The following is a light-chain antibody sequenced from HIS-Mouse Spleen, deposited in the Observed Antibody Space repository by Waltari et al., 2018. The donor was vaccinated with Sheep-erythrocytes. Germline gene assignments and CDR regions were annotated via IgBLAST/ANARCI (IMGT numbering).Light chain of an antibody. V-gene: IGLV2-11*01. CDR2: DVS. CDR1: SSDVGGYNY. CDR3: CSYAGSYNHV. Sequence: QSALTQPRSVSGSPGQSVTISCTGTSSDVGGYNYVSWYQQHPGKAPKLRIYDVSKRPSGVPDGCAGSKSGNTASLTISGLQAEDEADYYCCSYAGSYNHVFATGTKVTVL. J-gene: IGLJ1*01.